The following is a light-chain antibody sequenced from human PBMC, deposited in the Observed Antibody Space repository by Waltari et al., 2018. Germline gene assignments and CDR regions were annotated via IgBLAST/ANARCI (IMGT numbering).Light chain of an antibody. J-gene: IGLJ2*01. Sequence: QSALTQPASVSGSPGQSITISCTGASSDIGGSNFFPWYQQHPDRAPKLMIYEVTKRPSGVPNPFSGTKSDNTASLTISGLQTEDEGNYYCASYASGSTLVVFGGGTKLTVL. CDR2: EVT. CDR1: SSDIGGSNF. CDR3: ASYASGSTLVV. V-gene: IGLV2-14*01.